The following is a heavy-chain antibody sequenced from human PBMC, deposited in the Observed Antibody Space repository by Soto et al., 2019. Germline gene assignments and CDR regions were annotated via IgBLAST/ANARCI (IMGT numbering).Heavy chain of an antibody. CDR3: AKDRTTGLVVSHYLDY. V-gene: IGHV3-30*02. J-gene: IGHJ4*02. Sequence: DSVKGRFTISRDNSKNTLFLQMNSLRAEDTAVYYCAKDRTTGLVVSHYLDYWGKGTLVTVSS. D-gene: IGHD2-2*01.